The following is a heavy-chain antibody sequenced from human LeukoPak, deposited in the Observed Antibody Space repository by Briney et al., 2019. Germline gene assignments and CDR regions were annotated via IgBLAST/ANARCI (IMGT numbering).Heavy chain of an antibody. V-gene: IGHV3-48*03. Sequence: GGSLRLSCTASRFYFSTYDMNWVRQVPGKGLEWVSYIDSSASTTYYAGSVQGRFTISRDNAKNSLNLHMNRLRVEDTAIYYCVKERSSGWPFDYWGPGTLVTVSS. J-gene: IGHJ4*02. CDR2: IDSSASTT. CDR3: VKERSSGWPFDY. D-gene: IGHD6-19*01. CDR1: RFYFSTYD.